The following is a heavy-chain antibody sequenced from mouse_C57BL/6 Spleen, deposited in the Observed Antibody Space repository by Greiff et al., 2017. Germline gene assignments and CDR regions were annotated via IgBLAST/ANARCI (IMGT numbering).Heavy chain of an antibody. CDR2: INPNYGTT. D-gene: IGHD1-1*01. J-gene: IGHJ2*01. CDR1: GYSFTDYN. V-gene: IGHV1-39*01. Sequence: VQLQQSGPELVKPGASVKISCKASGYSFTDYNMNWVKQSNGKSLEWIGVINPNYGTTSYNQKFKGKATLTVDQSSSTAYMQLNSLTSEDSAVYYCAGGVTTVVATDFDYWGQGTTLTVSS. CDR3: AGGVTTVVATDFDY.